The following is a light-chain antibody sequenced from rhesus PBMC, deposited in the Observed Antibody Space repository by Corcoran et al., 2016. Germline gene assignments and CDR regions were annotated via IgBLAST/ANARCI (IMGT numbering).Light chain of an antibody. CDR3: QQHNSYPVT. CDR2: DAS. Sequence: DIQMTQSPSSLSASVGDTVTITCQASQGISKYLAWYQQKPGKAPKLLIYDASTLQSGVPSRFSGSGSGTDVTRTICNLQPEDFATYDCQQHNSYPVTFGGGTKVELK. V-gene: IGKV1-25*01. CDR1: QGISKY. J-gene: IGKJ4*01.